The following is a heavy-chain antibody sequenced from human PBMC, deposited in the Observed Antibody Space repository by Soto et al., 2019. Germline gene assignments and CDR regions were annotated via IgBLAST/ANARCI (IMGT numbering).Heavy chain of an antibody. Sequence: SETLSLTCTVSGDSLNSDGHPWSWIRQPHGEALEWIGYIHQTGTTQYNPSLSSRVSISADRSKNQFSLHLTSVTAADTAVYYCARAVFCTDGFCFPNWLDPWGQGILVTVSS. J-gene: IGHJ5*02. CDR3: ARAVFCTDGFCFPNWLDP. CDR2: IHQTGTT. D-gene: IGHD2-8*01. V-gene: IGHV4-30-2*01. CDR1: GDSLNSDGHP.